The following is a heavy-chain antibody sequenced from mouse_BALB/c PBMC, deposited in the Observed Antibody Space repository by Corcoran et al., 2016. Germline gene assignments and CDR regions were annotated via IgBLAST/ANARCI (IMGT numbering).Heavy chain of an antibody. CDR1: GFNIKDTY. CDR2: IDPANGNT. J-gene: IGHJ2*01. Sequence: EVQLQQSGAEIVKPGASVKLSCTASGFNIKDTYMHWVKQRPEQGLEWIGRIDPANGNTKYDPKFQGKATMTADTSSNTVYLQLSSLTSEATAVYYCGRSREGNYVVYWGQGTTLTVSS. CDR3: GRSREGNYVVY. V-gene: IGHV14-3*02. D-gene: IGHD2-1*01.